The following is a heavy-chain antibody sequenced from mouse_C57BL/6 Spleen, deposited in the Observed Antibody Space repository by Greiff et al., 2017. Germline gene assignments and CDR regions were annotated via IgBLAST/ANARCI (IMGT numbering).Heavy chain of an antibody. V-gene: IGHV1-59*01. J-gene: IGHJ3*01. D-gene: IGHD2-2*01. CDR3: ARRGYGYDVSWFAY. Sequence: QVQLQQPGAELVRPGTSVKLSCKASGYTFTSYWMHWVKQRPGQGLEWIGVIDPSDSYTNYNQKFKGKATLTVDTSSSTAYMQLSSLTSDDSAVYYCARRGYGYDVSWFAYWGQGTLVTVSA. CDR1: GYTFTSYW. CDR2: IDPSDSYT.